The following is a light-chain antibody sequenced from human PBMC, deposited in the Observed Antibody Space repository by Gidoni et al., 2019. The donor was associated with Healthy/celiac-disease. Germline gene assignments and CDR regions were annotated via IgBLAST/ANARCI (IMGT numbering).Light chain of an antibody. CDR3: SSYTSSSTVV. CDR1: SSDVGGYNY. V-gene: IGLV2-14*01. CDR2: DVS. Sequence: QSALTQPASVSGSPGQSITISCTGTSSDVGGYNYVSWSKQHPGKAPQLMIYDVSNRPSGVSNRFSGSKSGNTASLTISGLRAEDEADYYCSSYTSSSTVVFGGGTKLTVL. J-gene: IGLJ2*01.